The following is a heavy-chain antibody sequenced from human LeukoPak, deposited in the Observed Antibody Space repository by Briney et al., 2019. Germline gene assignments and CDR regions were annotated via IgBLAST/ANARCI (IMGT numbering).Heavy chain of an antibody. CDR3: ARSTGYSSSCHHDY. J-gene: IGHJ4*02. V-gene: IGHV3-33*01. D-gene: IGHD6-13*01. CDR1: GFTFSSYG. Sequence: GRALGLSRAASGFTFSSYGMHWVRQAPGKGLEWVAVIWYEGGNKYYADSVKGRFTISRDNSKNTLYLQMNSLRAEDTAVYFCARSTGYSSSCHHDYWGQGTLVNVSS. CDR2: IWYEGGNK.